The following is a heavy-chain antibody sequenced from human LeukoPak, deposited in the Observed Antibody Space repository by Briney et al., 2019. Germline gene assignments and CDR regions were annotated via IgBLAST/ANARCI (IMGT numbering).Heavy chain of an antibody. J-gene: IGHJ4*02. D-gene: IGHD3-3*01. CDR2: ISAYNGNT. V-gene: IGHV1-18*01. CDR1: GYTFTSYG. CDR3: AAGTYDFWSGYSFDY. Sequence: ASVKVSCKASGYTFTSYGTSWVRQAPGQGLEWMGWISAYNGNTNYAQKLQGRVTMTTDTSTSTAYMELRSLRSDDTAVYYCAAGTYDFWSGYSFDYWGQGTLVTVSS.